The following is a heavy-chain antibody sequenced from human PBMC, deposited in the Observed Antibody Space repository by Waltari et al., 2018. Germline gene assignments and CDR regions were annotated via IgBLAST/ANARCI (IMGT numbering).Heavy chain of an antibody. CDR2: FDPEDGET. D-gene: IGHD3-22*01. J-gene: IGHJ4*02. CDR3: ATDLRGGDYYDSSGYSY. V-gene: IGHV1-24*01. CDR1: GYTLTELS. Sequence: QVQLVQSGAEVKKPGASVKVSCKVSGYTLTELSMNWVRQAPGKGLEWMGGFDPEDGETIYAQKFQGRVTMTEDTSTDTAYMELSSLRSEDTAVYYCATDLRGGDYYDSSGYSYWGQGTLVTVSS.